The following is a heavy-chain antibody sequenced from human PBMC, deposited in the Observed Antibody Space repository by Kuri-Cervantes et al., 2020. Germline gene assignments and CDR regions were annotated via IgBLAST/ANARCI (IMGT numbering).Heavy chain of an antibody. V-gene: IGHV4-38-2*01. D-gene: IGHD4-23*01. J-gene: IGHJ4*02. Sequence: GSLRLSCAVSGYSISSGYYWGWIRQPPGKGLEWIGSIYHSGSTYYNPSLKSRVSMSVDTSKNQFSLKLSSVTAADTAVFYCVRAAGWGYGGIDYWGQGTLVTVSS. CDR2: IYHSGST. CDR1: GYSISSGYY. CDR3: VRAAGWGYGGIDY.